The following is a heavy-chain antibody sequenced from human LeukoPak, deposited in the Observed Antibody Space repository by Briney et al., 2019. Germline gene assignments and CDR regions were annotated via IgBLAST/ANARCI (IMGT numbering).Heavy chain of an antibody. CDR2: IYYSGST. CDR3: ARLIQDFWSGYNWFDP. J-gene: IGHJ5*02. CDR1: GGSISSYY. D-gene: IGHD3-3*01. Sequence: PSETLSLTCTVSGGSISSYYWSWIRQPPGKGLEWIGYIYYSGSTNYNPSLKSRVTISVDTSKNQFSLKLSSVTAADTAVYYCARLIQDFWSGYNWFDPWGQETLVTVSS. V-gene: IGHV4-59*08.